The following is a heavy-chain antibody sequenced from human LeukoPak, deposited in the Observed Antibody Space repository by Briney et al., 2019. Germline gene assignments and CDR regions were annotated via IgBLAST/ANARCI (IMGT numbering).Heavy chain of an antibody. CDR2: IYPGDSDT. J-gene: IGHJ3*02. D-gene: IGHD3-10*01. CDR3: ARTTMVRGVFDAFDI. CDR1: GYSFTSYW. V-gene: IGHV5-51*01. Sequence: GEALQISCQGSGYSFTSYWIGWVRQMPGKGLEWMGIIYPGDSDTRYSPSFQGQVTISADKSISTAYLQWSSLKASDTAMYYCARTTMVRGVFDAFDIWGQGTMVTVSS.